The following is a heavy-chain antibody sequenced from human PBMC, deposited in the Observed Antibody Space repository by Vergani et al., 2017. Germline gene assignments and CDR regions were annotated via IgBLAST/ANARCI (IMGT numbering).Heavy chain of an antibody. V-gene: IGHV1-2*02. J-gene: IGHJ5*02. Sequence: QVQLVQSGAEVKKPGASVKVSCKASGYTFNGYYMHWVRQAPGQGLEGMGWINPNSGGTRYAQKFQGRVTMTMDTSISTAYMELSRLRSDDTAVYYCARDELVAAAEVNDGFDPWGQGTLVTVSS. CDR3: ARDELVAAAEVNDGFDP. CDR1: GYTFNGYY. CDR2: INPNSGGT. D-gene: IGHD6-13*01.